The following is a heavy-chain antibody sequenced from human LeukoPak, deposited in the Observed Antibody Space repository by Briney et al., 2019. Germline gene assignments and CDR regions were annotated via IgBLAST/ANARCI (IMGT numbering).Heavy chain of an antibody. V-gene: IGHV3-23*01. CDR2: ISKDGVGT. J-gene: IGHJ6*02. Sequence: GGSLRLSCTVSGLTFSNCAMTWVRQAPGKGLEWVPTISKDGVGTYYPESMKGRFTISRDNSKNTLYLQMNSLRAEDTAIYYCARDPLSYDYYGLDVWGQGTTVTVSS. CDR1: GLTFSNCA. D-gene: IGHD3-16*01. CDR3: ARDPLSYDYYGLDV.